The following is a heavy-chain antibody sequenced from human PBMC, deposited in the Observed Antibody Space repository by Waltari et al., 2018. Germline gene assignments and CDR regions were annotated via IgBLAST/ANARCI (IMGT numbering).Heavy chain of an antibody. D-gene: IGHD1-26*01. Sequence: EVQLVESGGVVVQPGGSLRLSCAASGFTFDDYAMTWVRQAPGKGLEWVSLISWDGGSTYYADSVKGRFTISRDNSKNSLYLQMNSLRAEDTALYYCAKDSGSYRGAIDYWGQGTLVTVSS. CDR3: AKDSGSYRGAIDY. CDR2: ISWDGGST. J-gene: IGHJ4*02. V-gene: IGHV3-43D*04. CDR1: GFTFDDYA.